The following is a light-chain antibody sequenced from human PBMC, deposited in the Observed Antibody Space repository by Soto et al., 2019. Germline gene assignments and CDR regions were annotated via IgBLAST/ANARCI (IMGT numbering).Light chain of an antibody. V-gene: IGKV2-28*01. CDR1: QSLLHSNGYNY. Sequence: DIVMTQSPLSLPVTPGEPASISCRSSQSLLHSNGYNYLDWYLQKPGQSPQLLIYLGSNRASGVPDRFSGSGSGTDLTLKISRVEAEDVGVYYCMQALQTPMYTFGQGTKVDIK. CDR3: MQALQTPMYT. CDR2: LGS. J-gene: IGKJ2*01.